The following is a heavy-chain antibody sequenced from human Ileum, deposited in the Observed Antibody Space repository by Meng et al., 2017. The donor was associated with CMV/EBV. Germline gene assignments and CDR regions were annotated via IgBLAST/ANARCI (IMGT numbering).Heavy chain of an antibody. V-gene: IGHV1-69*10. CDR2: IIPILGIA. J-gene: IGHJ5*02. CDR1: GGTFSSYA. CDR3: ARLDDTSVGSSWRGRRVQNWFDP. D-gene: IGHD6-13*01. Sequence: SSVNVSCKASGGTFSSYAISWVRQAPGQGLEWMGGIIPILGIANYAKKFQGRVTITADKSTSTAYMELSSLRSEDTAVYYCARLDDTSVGSSWRGRRVQNWFDPWGQGTLVTVSS.